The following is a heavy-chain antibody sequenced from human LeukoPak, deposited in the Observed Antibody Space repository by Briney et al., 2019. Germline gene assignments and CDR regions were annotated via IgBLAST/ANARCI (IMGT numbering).Heavy chain of an antibody. CDR1: GYTFTSYG. Sequence: PEASVKVSCKASGYTFTSYGISWVRQAPGQGLEWMGWISPYNGNTNYAQKLQGRVTMTTDTSTSTAYMELRSLRSDDTAVYYCARTYKTAQMYYFDYWGQGTLVTVSS. D-gene: IGHD5-18*01. J-gene: IGHJ4*02. CDR2: ISPYNGNT. V-gene: IGHV1-18*01. CDR3: ARTYKTAQMYYFDY.